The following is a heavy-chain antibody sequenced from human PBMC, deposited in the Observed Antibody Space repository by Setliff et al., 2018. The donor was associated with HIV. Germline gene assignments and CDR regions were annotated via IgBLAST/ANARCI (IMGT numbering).Heavy chain of an antibody. CDR3: AKDRVGYCSSISCPGGFDY. CDR2: ISSSGSYT. Sequence: PGGSLRLSCVTSGISFSDYYMSWFRQAPGKGLEWVSYISSSGSYTNYADSVKGRFTISRDNVKDSLYLQMNSLRAEDTGMYYCAKDRVGYCSSISCPGGFDYWGQGTLVTVSS. D-gene: IGHD2-2*03. J-gene: IGHJ4*02. CDR1: GISFSDYY. V-gene: IGHV3-11*05.